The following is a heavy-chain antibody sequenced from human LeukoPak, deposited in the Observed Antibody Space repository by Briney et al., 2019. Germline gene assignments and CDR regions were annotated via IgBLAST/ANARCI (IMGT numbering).Heavy chain of an antibody. CDR3: AKALTRRAFDM. D-gene: IGHD3-16*01. CDR2: IWYDGSNK. CDR1: GFTFSSYG. J-gene: IGHJ3*02. Sequence: GSLRLSCAASGFTFSSYGMHWVRQAPGKGLEWVAVIWYDGSNKYYADSVKGRFTISRDNSKNTLYLQMNSLRAEDTAVYYCAKALTRRAFDMWGQGTMVTVSS. V-gene: IGHV3-33*06.